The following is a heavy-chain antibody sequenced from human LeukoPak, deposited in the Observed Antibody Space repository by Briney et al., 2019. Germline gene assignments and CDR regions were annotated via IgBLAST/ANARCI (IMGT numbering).Heavy chain of an antibody. J-gene: IGHJ4*02. D-gene: IGHD3-22*01. CDR2: IYPRDSDT. CDR1: GYSFTSYW. Sequence: GESLKISCKGSGYSFTSYWIGWVRQMPGKGLEWMGIIYPRDSDTKYSPSFQGQVTFSADKSISTAYLQWSSLKASDTAIYYCARHTDYYDTSAYVYWGQGTLVTVSS. V-gene: IGHV5-51*01. CDR3: ARHTDYYDTSAYVY.